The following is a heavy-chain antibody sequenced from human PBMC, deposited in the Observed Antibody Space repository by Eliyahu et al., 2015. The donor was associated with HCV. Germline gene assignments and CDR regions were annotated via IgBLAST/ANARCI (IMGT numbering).Heavy chain of an antibody. CDR3: AREGVEYFDY. J-gene: IGHJ4*02. CDR1: GFTLSSYS. CDR2: ISSSSSPI. Sequence: EVQLVESGGGLVQPGGSLRLSCAASGFTLSSYSMNWVRQAPGKGLEWVSYISSSSSPIYYADSVKGRFTISRDNAKNSVYLQMKSLRDEDTAVYYCAREGVEYFDYWGQGTLVTVSS. D-gene: IGHD2-15*01. V-gene: IGHV3-48*02.